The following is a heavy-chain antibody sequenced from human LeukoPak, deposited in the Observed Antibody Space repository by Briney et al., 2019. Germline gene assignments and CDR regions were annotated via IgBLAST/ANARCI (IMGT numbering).Heavy chain of an antibody. CDR1: GGSISSGGYY. CDR2: IYYSGST. D-gene: IGHD3-22*01. Sequence: SETLSLTCTVSGGSISSGGYYWSWIRQHPGKGLEWIGYIYYSGSTYYNPSLKSRVTISVDTSKNQFSLKLSSVTAADTAVYYCARMVSYYYDSSGYLPDYWGQGTLVTVSS. J-gene: IGHJ4*02. CDR3: ARMVSYYYDSSGYLPDY. V-gene: IGHV4-31*03.